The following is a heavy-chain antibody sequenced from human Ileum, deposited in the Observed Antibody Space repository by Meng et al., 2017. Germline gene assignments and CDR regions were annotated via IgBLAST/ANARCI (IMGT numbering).Heavy chain of an antibody. Sequence: HLQEPGPGLVNPSVTLSLTCSVSYGSITSSYYWGWIRQPPGKGLEWIASIYYSGSTYYNPSLKSRVTISVDTSKNQFSLKVISVTAADTAVYYCARDGTTAVPGVWFDPWGQGTLVTVSS. CDR1: YGSITSSYY. J-gene: IGHJ5*02. CDR3: ARDGTTAVPGVWFDP. D-gene: IGHD6-19*01. CDR2: IYYSGST. V-gene: IGHV4-39*07.